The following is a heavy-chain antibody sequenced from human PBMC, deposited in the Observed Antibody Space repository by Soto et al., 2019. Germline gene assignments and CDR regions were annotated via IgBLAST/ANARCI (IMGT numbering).Heavy chain of an antibody. CDR3: AKSFSSNWYDYFDY. D-gene: IGHD6-13*01. Sequence: PGGSLRLSCAASGITFSTYAMSWVRQAPGKGLEWASAISGSGGSTYYADSVKGRFTISRDKSKNTLYLQMNSLRAEDTALYYCAKSFSSNWYDYFDYWGQGSLVTVSS. V-gene: IGHV3-23*01. J-gene: IGHJ4*02. CDR1: GITFSTYA. CDR2: ISGSGGST.